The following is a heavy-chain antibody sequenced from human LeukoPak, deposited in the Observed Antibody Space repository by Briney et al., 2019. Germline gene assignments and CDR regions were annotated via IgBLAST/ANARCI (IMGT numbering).Heavy chain of an antibody. CDR1: GGSISSGGYS. D-gene: IGHD5-18*01. Sequence: SQTLSLTCAVSGGSISSGGYSWSWIRQPPGKGLEWIGYIYHSGSTYYNPSLKSRVTISVDRSKNQFSLKLSSVTAADTAVYYCARHESGAMGDAFDIWGQGTMVTVSS. J-gene: IGHJ3*02. CDR2: IYHSGST. V-gene: IGHV4-30-2*01. CDR3: ARHESGAMGDAFDI.